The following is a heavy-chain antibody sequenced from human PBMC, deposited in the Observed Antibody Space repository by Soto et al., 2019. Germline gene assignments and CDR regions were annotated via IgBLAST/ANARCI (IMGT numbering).Heavy chain of an antibody. CDR1: GGTFNTYA. CDR2: ISPMFGAA. CDR3: AREVQFHTPAFVY. J-gene: IGHJ4*02. V-gene: IGHV1-69*19. Sequence: QVQLVQSGAEMKKPGSSVKVSCQSSGGTFNTYAMNWVRQAPGQGPEWMGDISPMFGAANYAPKFQGRVTSTADESTGTSYMQLSSLTSEDPALYFCAREVQFHTPAFVYWGQGTLVTVSS.